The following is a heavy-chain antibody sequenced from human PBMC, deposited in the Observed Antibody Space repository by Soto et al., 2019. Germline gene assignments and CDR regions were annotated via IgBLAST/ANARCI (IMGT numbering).Heavy chain of an antibody. Sequence: QVQLQESGPGLVEPSETLSLTCTVSGGSISSYYWSWIRQPPGKGLEWIGYIYYSGSTNYNPSLKSRVTISVDTSKNQFSLKLSSVTAADTAVYYCARHSRWAGDAFDIWGQGTMVTVSS. J-gene: IGHJ3*02. CDR1: GGSISSYY. D-gene: IGHD1-26*01. CDR3: ARHSRWAGDAFDI. V-gene: IGHV4-59*08. CDR2: IYYSGST.